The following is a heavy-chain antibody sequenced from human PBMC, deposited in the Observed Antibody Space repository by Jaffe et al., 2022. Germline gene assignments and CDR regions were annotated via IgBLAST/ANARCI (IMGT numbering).Heavy chain of an antibody. J-gene: IGHJ4*02. Sequence: EVQLVQSGAEAKKPGATVTISCKVSGYTFSAYYIHWVQQAPGKGLEWMGLIDPEDGETKYAEKFQGRVTMTADTSTDTAYMELTSLRSEDTAVYYCATLIAIGKYDYWGQGTLVTVSS. D-gene: IGHD2-21*01. V-gene: IGHV1-69-2*01. CDR3: ATLIAIGKYDY. CDR1: GYTFSAYY. CDR2: IDPEDGET.